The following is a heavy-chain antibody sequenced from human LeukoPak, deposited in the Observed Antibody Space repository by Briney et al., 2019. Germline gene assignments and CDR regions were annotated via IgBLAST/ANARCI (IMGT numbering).Heavy chain of an antibody. J-gene: IGHJ4*02. Sequence: SQTLSLTCAISGDSVSSNSAAWNWIRQSPSRGLEWLGRTYYRSKWYNDYAVSVKSRITINPDTSKNQFSLQLNSVTPEDTAVYYCAREGGWWFAGKSYYFDYWGQGTLVTASS. CDR1: GDSVSSNSAA. CDR3: AREGGWWFAGKSYYFDY. D-gene: IGHD6-19*01. CDR2: TYYRSKWYN. V-gene: IGHV6-1*01.